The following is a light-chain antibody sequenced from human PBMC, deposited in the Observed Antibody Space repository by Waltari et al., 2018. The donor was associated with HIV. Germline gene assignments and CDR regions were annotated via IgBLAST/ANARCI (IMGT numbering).Light chain of an antibody. CDR2: YDD. Sequence: QSVLTQPPSVSEAPRQRGTISCSGSISNIRTYALNWYQQLPGKPPKLLIYYDDLLASGVSDRFSGSKSGTSASLAISGLQSEDESDYYCAAWDDSLKGVVFGGGTKLTVL. V-gene: IGLV1-36*01. CDR1: ISNIRTYA. CDR3: AAWDDSLKGVV. J-gene: IGLJ2*01.